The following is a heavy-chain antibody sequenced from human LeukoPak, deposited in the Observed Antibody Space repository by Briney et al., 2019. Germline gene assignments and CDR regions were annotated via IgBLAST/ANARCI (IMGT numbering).Heavy chain of an antibody. CDR3: ASGPGQITIFGVLDV. V-gene: IGHV1-69*13. Sequence: ASVKVSCKASGGTFSSYAIRWVRQAPGQGLEWMGGIIPIFGTANYAQKFQGRVTITADESTSTAYMELSSLRSEDTAVYYCASGPGQITIFGVLDVWGQGTTVTVSS. J-gene: IGHJ6*02. D-gene: IGHD3-3*01. CDR2: IIPIFGTA. CDR1: GGTFSSYA.